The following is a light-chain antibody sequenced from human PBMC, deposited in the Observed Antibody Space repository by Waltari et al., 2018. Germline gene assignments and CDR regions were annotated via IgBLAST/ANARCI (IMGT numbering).Light chain of an antibody. CDR3: QTGGHGTWV. J-gene: IGLJ3*02. Sequence: QLVLTQSPSASASLGASVKLTCTLSSGHSSTVVARHQQQPEKGPRYLMKVNSDGSHSKGDDIPDRFSGSSSGAERYLTISSLQSEDEADYYCQTGGHGTWVFGGGTKLTVL. CDR1: SGHSSTV. V-gene: IGLV4-69*01. CDR2: VNSDGSH.